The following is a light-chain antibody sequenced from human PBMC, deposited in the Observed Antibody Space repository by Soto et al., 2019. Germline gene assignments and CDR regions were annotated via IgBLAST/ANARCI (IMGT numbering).Light chain of an antibody. V-gene: IGLV1-44*01. CDR2: KNN. CDR3: ATWDDSLDGPV. CDR1: RSNIGSQV. J-gene: IGLJ2*01. Sequence: QSVLTQPPSASGAPGQRVTISCSGSRSNIGSQVVQWFQHLPGTAPKLLMQKNNERPSGVPVRFSGSKSGTSASLAITGLQSEDEGDYYCATWDDSLDGPVFGGGTKLTVV.